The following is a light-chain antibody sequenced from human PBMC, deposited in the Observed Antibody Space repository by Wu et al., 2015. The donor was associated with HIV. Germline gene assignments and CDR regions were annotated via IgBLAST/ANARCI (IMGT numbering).Light chain of an antibody. V-gene: IGKV1-27*01. CDR1: QGISNY. CDR2: GAS. CDR3: QKXNNAPRT. J-gene: IGKJ1*01. Sequence: DIQMTQSPSSLSAFVGDTVNVTCRASQGISNYLAWYQQKPGKVPRLLIYGASTLQSGVPSRFSGSGSGTEFTLTISSLQTEDVGNYYCQKXNNAPRTFGQGTKVEIK.